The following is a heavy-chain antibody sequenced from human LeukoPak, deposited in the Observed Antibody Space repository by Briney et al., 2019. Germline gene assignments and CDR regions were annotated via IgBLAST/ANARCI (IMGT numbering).Heavy chain of an antibody. CDR2: ISYDGSNK. CDR1: GFTFSSYA. J-gene: IGHJ4*02. CDR3: ARDGLLWFGELLADFDY. D-gene: IGHD3-10*01. Sequence: GGSLRLSCAASGFTFSSYAMHWVRQAPGKGLKWVAVISYDGSNKYYADSVKGRFTISRDNSKNTLYLQMNSLRAEDTAVYYCARDGLLWFGELLADFDYWGQGTLVTVSS. V-gene: IGHV3-30-3*01.